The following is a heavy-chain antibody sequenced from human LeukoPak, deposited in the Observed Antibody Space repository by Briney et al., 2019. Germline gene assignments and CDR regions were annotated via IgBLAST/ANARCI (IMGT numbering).Heavy chain of an antibody. CDR1: GFTFSSYA. D-gene: IGHD6-13*01. V-gene: IGHV3-23*01. CDR3: AKSGRTYSSSWYIY. J-gene: IGHJ4*02. Sequence: GGSLRLSCAASGFTFSSYAMSWVRQAPGKGLEWVSAITGSGGNTYYTDSVKGRFTISRDNTKNTLYLQMSSLRAEDTAVYYCAKSGRTYSSSWYIYWGQGTLVTVSS. CDR2: ITGSGGNT.